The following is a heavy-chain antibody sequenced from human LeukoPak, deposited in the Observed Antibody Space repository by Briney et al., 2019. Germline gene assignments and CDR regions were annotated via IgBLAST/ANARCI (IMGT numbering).Heavy chain of an antibody. CDR3: ARGGATFDY. V-gene: IGHV4-31*03. CDR2: IYYSGST. D-gene: IGHD2-15*01. Sequence: SQTLSLTCTVTGGSVTSAGHYWSWIRQHPGKGLEWIGYIYYSGSTYYSPALKSRVTISIDMSKSQFSLKLSSVTAADTAVYYCARGGATFDYWGQGTLVTVSS. J-gene: IGHJ4*02. CDR1: GGSVTSAGHY.